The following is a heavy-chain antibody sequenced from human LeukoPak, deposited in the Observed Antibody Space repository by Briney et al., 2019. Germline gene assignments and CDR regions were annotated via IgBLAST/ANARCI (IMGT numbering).Heavy chain of an antibody. CDR3: ARHDDGDYGNDN. Sequence: GGSLRLSCAASGFTFSGSAMHWVRQASGKGLEWVGLIRSKANSYATAYGASVKGRFTISRDDSKNTAYLQMNSLKTEDTAVYYCARHDDGDYGNDNWGQGTLVTVSS. CDR1: GFTFSGSA. J-gene: IGHJ4*02. CDR2: IRSKANSYAT. D-gene: IGHD4-17*01. V-gene: IGHV3-73*01.